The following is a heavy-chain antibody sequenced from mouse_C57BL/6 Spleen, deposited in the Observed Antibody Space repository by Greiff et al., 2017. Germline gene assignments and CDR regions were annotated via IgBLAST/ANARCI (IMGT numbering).Heavy chain of an antibody. V-gene: IGHV1-81*01. J-gene: IGHJ2*01. D-gene: IGHD1-1*01. CDR1: GYTFTSYG. CDR3: ARSGPYYGSSYGFDY. Sequence: QVQLQQSGAELARPGASVKLSCKASGYTFTSYGISWVKQRTGQGLEWIGEIYPRSGNTYYNEKFKGKATLTADKSSSTAYMELRSLTSEDSAVXFCARSGPYYGSSYGFDYWGQGTTLTVSS. CDR2: IYPRSGNT.